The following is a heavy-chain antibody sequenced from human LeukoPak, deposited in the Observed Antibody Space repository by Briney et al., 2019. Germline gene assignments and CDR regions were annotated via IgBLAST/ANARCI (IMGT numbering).Heavy chain of an antibody. D-gene: IGHD5-12*01. V-gene: IGHV3-30-3*01. CDR3: ARGAHVDIVATMTAFDI. CDR1: GFTFSSYA. CDR2: ISYDGSNK. J-gene: IGHJ3*02. Sequence: GGSLKLSCAASGFTFSSYAMHWVRQAPGKGLEWVAVISYDGSNKYYADSVKGRFTISRDNSKNTLYLQMNSLRAEDTAVYYCARGAHVDIVATMTAFDIWGQGTTVTVSS.